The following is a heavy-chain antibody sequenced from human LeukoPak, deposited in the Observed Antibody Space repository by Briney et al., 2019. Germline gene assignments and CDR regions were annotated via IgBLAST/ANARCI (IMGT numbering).Heavy chain of an antibody. J-gene: IGHJ6*03. D-gene: IGHD5-24*01. CDR3: ARVVEMATIFYYYYYMDV. CDR1: GFTFSDYY. CDR2: ISSSGSTI. V-gene: IGHV3-11*01. Sequence: GGSLRLSCAASGFTFSDYYMSWIRQAPGKGLEWVSYISSSGSTIYYADSVKGRFTISRDNAKNSLYLQKNSLRAEDTAVYYCARVVEMATIFYYYYYMDVWGKGTTVTVSS.